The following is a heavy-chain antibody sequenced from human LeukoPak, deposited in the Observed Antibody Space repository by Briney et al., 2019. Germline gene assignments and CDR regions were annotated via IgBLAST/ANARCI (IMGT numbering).Heavy chain of an antibody. Sequence: ASVKVSSKASGYTFTGYYMHWVRQAPGQGLEWMGWINPNSGGTNYAQKFQGRVTMTRDTSISTAYMELSRLRSDDTAVYYCARAPPYCTTGVCYIYWGQGTLVTVSS. CDR1: GYTFTGYY. D-gene: IGHD2-8*01. V-gene: IGHV1-2*02. CDR2: INPNSGGT. J-gene: IGHJ4*02. CDR3: ARAPPYCTTGVCYIY.